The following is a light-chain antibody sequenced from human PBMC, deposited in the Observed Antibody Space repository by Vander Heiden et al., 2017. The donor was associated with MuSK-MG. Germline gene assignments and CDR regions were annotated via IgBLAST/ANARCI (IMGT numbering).Light chain of an antibody. CDR2: LGS. V-gene: IGKV2-28*01. CDR1: QSLLHRNGYNY. CDR3: RQALQTPRT. J-gene: IGKJ1*01. Sequence: DIVMTQSPLSLPVTPGEPASISCRSSQSLLHRNGYNYLDWYLQKPGQSPQLLIYLGSNRASGVPDRFSGSGSGTDFTLKIRRVEAEDVGVYYCRQALQTPRTFGQGTKVEIK.